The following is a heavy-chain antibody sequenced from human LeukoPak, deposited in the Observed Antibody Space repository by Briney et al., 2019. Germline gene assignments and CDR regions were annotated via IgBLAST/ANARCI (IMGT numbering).Heavy chain of an antibody. CDR1: GGSFSGYY. D-gene: IGHD3-9*01. V-gene: IGHV4-34*01. CDR3: ARGATYYDILTGYYYRYSYFDY. CDR2: INHSGST. J-gene: IGHJ4*02. Sequence: PSETLSLTCAVYGGSFSGYYWSWPRQPPGKGLEWIGEINHSGSTNYNPSLKSRVTISVDTSKNQFSLKLSSVTAADTAVYYCARGATYYDILTGYYYRYSYFDYWGQGTLVTVSS.